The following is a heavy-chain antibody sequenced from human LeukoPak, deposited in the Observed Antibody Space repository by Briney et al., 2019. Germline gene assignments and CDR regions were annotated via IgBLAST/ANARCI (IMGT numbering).Heavy chain of an antibody. J-gene: IGHJ6*02. CDR2: ISSSSSYI. CDR1: GFAFSSYS. CDR3: ARDRFGGADYYYGMDV. Sequence: GGSLRLSCAATGFAFSSYSMNWVRQATGKGLEWVSSISSSSSYIYYADSVKGRFTISRDNAKNSLYLQMNSLRAEDTAVYYCARDRFGGADYYYGMDVWGQGTTVTVSS. D-gene: IGHD3-16*01. V-gene: IGHV3-21*01.